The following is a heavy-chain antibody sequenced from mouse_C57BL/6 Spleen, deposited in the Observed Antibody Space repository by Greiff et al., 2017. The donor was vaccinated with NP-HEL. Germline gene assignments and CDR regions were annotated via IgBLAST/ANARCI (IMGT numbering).Heavy chain of an antibody. V-gene: IGHV1-55*01. J-gene: IGHJ2*01. CDR3: ARKQLLDY. CDR2: IYPGSGST. CDR1: GYTFTSYW. D-gene: IGHD2-1*01. Sequence: VQLQQSGAELVKPGASVKMSCKASGYTFTSYWITWVKQRPGQGLEWIGDIYPGSGSTNYNEKFKSKATLTVDKSSSTAYMQLSSLTSEDSAVYYCARKQLLDYWGQGTTLTVSS.